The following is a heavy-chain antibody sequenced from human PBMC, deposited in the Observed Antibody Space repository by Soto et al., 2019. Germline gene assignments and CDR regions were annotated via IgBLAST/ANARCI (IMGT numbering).Heavy chain of an antibody. J-gene: IGHJ4*02. CDR2: INPNSGGT. Sequence: ASVKVSCKASGYTFTGYYMHWVRQAPGQGLEWMGWINPNSGGTNYAQKFQGWVTMTRDTSISTAYMELSRLGSDDTAVYYCARDGYSSSGTHYFDYWGQGTPVTVSS. V-gene: IGHV1-2*04. CDR1: GYTFTGYY. D-gene: IGHD6-13*01. CDR3: ARDGYSSSGTHYFDY.